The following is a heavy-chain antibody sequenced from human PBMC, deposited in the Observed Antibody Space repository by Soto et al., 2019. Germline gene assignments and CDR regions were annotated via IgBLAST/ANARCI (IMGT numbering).Heavy chain of an antibody. V-gene: IGHV3-72*01. CDR3: ARSGTGSSSWSDDAFDI. CDR2: TRNKANSYTT. Sequence: EVQLVESGGGLVQPGGSLRLSCAASGFTSSDHYMDWVRQAPGKGLEWVGRTRNKANSYTTEYAASVKGRFTISRDDSKNSLYLQMNSLKTEDTAVYYCARSGTGSSSWSDDAFDIWGQGTMVTVSS. CDR1: GFTSSDHY. J-gene: IGHJ3*02. D-gene: IGHD6-6*01.